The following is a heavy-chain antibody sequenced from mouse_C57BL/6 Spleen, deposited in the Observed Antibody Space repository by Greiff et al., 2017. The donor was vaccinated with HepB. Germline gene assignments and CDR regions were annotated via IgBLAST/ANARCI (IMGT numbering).Heavy chain of an antibody. CDR1: GYTFTSYW. Sequence: QVQLKQPGAELVKPGASVKLSCKASGYTFTSYWMHWVKQRPGQGLEWIGMIHPNSGSTNYNEKFKSKATLTVDKSSSTAYMQLSSLTSEDSAVYYCARRAQLRDLFGYWGQGTTLTVSS. V-gene: IGHV1-64*01. CDR3: ARRAQLRDLFGY. J-gene: IGHJ2*01. D-gene: IGHD3-2*02. CDR2: IHPNSGST.